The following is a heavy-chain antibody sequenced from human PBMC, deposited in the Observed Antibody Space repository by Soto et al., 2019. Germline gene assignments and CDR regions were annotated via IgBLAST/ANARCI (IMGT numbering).Heavy chain of an antibody. CDR2: IYYSGST. Sequence: PSETLSLTCTVSGGSISSSAYYWGWIRQPPGKGLEWIGTIYYSGSTYNNPSLKSRVTISIDTSKNQFSLKLSSVSAGDSAVYYCGRHRWGSGNYVGLIDPWGQGTLVTVSS. D-gene: IGHD3-10*01. J-gene: IGHJ5*02. CDR3: GRHRWGSGNYVGLIDP. CDR1: GGSISSSAYY. V-gene: IGHV4-39*01.